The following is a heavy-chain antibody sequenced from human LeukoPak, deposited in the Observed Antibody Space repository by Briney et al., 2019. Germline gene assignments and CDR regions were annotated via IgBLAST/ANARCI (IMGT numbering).Heavy chain of an antibody. V-gene: IGHV1-2*02. Sequence: ASVKVSCKASGYTFTGYYMHWVRQAPGQGLEWMGWINPNSGGTNYAQKFQGRVTMTRDTSISTAYMELSRLRSDDTAVYYCARDLPGWYCPDYWGQGTLVTVSS. D-gene: IGHD6-19*01. CDR2: INPNSGGT. CDR3: ARDLPGWYCPDY. CDR1: GYTFTGYY. J-gene: IGHJ4*02.